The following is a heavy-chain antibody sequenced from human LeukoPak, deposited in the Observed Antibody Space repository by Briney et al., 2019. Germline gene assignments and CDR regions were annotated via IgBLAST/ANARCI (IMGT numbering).Heavy chain of an antibody. CDR1: GFTFTTYA. V-gene: IGHV1-3*01. D-gene: IGHD6-19*01. CDR2: INAGNDNT. CDR3: ARGREYSSGLTDAFDI. Sequence: ASVKVSCKASGFTFTTYAMHWVRQAPGQRLEWMGWINAGNDNTKYSQKFQGRVTMTRDTSTSTVYMELSSLRSEDTAVYYCARGREYSSGLTDAFDIWGQGTMVTVSS. J-gene: IGHJ3*02.